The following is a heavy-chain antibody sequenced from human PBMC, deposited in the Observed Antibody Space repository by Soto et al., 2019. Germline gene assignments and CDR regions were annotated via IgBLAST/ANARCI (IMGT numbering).Heavy chain of an antibody. CDR3: ARIRATVAPRGWSYYGMDV. CDR1: GFSLSTSGMC. Sequence: RGPGPTLVNPTQTLTLTCTFSGFSLSTSGMCVSWIRQPPGKALEWLALIDWDDDKYYSTSLKTRLTISKDTSKNQVVLTMTNMDPVDTATYYCARIRATVAPRGWSYYGMDVWGQGTTVTVSS. D-gene: IGHD4-17*01. CDR2: IDWDDDK. V-gene: IGHV2-70*01. J-gene: IGHJ6*02.